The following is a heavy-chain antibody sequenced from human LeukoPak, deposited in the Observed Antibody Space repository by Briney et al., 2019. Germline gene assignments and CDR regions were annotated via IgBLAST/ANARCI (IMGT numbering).Heavy chain of an antibody. Sequence: RASVKVSCKASGYTFTSYDINWVRQATGQGLEWMGWMNPNSGNTGYAQKFQGRVTMTRNTSISTAYMELSSLRSEDTAVYYCARGNRLLWFGELRGYWGQGTLVTVSS. D-gene: IGHD3-10*01. V-gene: IGHV1-8*01. CDR2: MNPNSGNT. J-gene: IGHJ4*02. CDR1: GYTFTSYD. CDR3: ARGNRLLWFGELRGY.